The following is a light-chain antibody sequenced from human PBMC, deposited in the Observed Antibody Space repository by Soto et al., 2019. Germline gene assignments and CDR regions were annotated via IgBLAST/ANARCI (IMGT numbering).Light chain of an antibody. CDR2: GAS. V-gene: IGKV1-5*01. Sequence: DIQMTQSPSTLSASVGDRVTITCRASQSISTWLAWYQQKPGKAPKLLIYGASSLESGVPSRFSDSGSGTEFTLTINSLQPGDFATYYCLQYNSNSRTFGQGTKVDIK. CDR3: LQYNSNSRT. J-gene: IGKJ1*01. CDR1: QSISTW.